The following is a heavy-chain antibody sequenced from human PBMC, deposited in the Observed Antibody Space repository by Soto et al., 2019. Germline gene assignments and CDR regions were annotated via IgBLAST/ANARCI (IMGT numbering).Heavy chain of an antibody. CDR2: MNPNSGNT. Sequence: QVQLVQSGAEVKKPGASVKVSCKASGYTFTSYDINWVRQATGQGLEWMGWMNPNSGNTGYAQEFQGRVTMTRNTSISTAYMELRRLRSEDTAVYYCARGIHYGEYLGRCYWGQGTLVTVSS. J-gene: IGHJ4*02. CDR1: GYTFTSYD. CDR3: ARGIHYGEYLGRCY. D-gene: IGHD4-17*01. V-gene: IGHV1-8*01.